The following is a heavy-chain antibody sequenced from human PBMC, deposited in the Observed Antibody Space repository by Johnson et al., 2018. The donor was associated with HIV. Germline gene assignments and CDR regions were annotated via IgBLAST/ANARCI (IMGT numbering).Heavy chain of an antibody. CDR1: GFTFSSHT. Sequence: VQLVESGGGLVQRGGSLTLSCAASGFTFSSHTMHWVRQAPGRGLECLSGFNGIGDTTYYANSVRDRFTISRDNSKNILYFQLDDLRPEDTAVYYCAREAITGSKIDAFDLWGQGTVVTVSS. V-gene: IGHV3-64*01. CDR3: AREAITGSKIDAFDL. J-gene: IGHJ3*01. D-gene: IGHD2-15*01. CDR2: FNGIGDTT.